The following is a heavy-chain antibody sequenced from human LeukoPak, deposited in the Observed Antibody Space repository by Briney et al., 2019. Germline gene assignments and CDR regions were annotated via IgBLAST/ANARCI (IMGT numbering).Heavy chain of an antibody. CDR1: GFTFSSYA. V-gene: IGHV3-30-3*01. CDR3: ARIIVVVPAARSGLGAFDI. CDR2: ISYDGSNK. J-gene: IGHJ3*02. D-gene: IGHD2-2*01. Sequence: GGSLRLSCAASGFTFSSYAMHWVRQAPGKGLEWVAVISYDGSNKYYADSVKGRFTISRDNAKNSLYLQMNSLGAEDTAVYYCARIIVVVPAARSGLGAFDIWGQGTMVTVSS.